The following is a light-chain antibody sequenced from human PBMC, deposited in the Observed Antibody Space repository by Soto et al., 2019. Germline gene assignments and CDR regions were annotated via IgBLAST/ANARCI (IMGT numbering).Light chain of an antibody. J-gene: IGKJ1*01. CDR3: QQRSNWT. Sequence: EIVLTQSPATLSLSPGERATLSCRASQSVSSYLAWYQQKPGQAPRLLIYDASNRATGIPARFSGSGSGTDFTLTISSLEPEDFAVYYCQQRSNWTFCQGTKVEIK. CDR1: QSVSSY. V-gene: IGKV3-11*01. CDR2: DAS.